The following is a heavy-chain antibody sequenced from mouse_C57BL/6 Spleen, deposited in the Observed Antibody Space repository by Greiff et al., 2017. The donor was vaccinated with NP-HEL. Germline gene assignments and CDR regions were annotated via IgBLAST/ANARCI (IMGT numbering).Heavy chain of an antibody. J-gene: IGHJ4*01. CDR3: ARDLPGAMDY. CDR1: GYSITSGYY. Sequence: DVQLVESGPGLVKPSQSLSLTCSVTGYSITSGYYWNWIRQFPGNKLEWMGYISYDGSNNYNPSLKNRISITRDTSKNQFFLKLNSVTTEDTATYYCARDLPGAMDYWGQGTSVTVSS. V-gene: IGHV3-6*01. CDR2: ISYDGSN.